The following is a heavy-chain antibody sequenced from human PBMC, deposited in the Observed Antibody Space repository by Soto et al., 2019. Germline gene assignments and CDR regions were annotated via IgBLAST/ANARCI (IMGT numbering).Heavy chain of an antibody. D-gene: IGHD2-8*01. CDR2: INPNSGGT. CDR1: GYTFTGYY. V-gene: IGHV1-2*02. J-gene: IGHJ4*02. Sequence: ASVNGSCKASGYTFTGYYMHWVRQAPGKGLEWMGWINPNSGGTNYAQKFQGRVTMTRDTSISTAYMELSRLRSDDTAVYYCASGGLMVYARKYFDFWGQGTLVTVSS. CDR3: ASGGLMVYARKYFDF.